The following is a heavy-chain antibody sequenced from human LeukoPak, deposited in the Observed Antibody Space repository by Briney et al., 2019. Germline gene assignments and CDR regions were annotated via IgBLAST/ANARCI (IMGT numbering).Heavy chain of an antibody. V-gene: IGHV3-23*01. CDR2: ISGNGGGT. CDR1: GFTFSSYA. CDR3: ARGPIAVAGTPSIYQH. Sequence: GGSLRLSCAASGFTFSSYAMSWARQAPGKGLVCVSGISGNGGGTYYADSVKGRLTIFRDNSKNTLYLQMTSLRAEETAVYYCARGPIAVAGTPSIYQHWGRGPLVTVSS. J-gene: IGHJ1*01. D-gene: IGHD6-19*01.